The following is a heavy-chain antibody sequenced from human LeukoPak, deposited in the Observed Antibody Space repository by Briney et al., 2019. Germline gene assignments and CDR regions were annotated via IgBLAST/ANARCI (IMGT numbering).Heavy chain of an antibody. CDR3: ARAKYGTGANFDY. V-gene: IGHV4-31*03. D-gene: IGHD3-10*01. Sequence: SQTLSLTCTVSGGSISSGGYYWSWIRQHPGKGLEWIGYIYYSGSTYYNPSLKSRVTISVDTSKNQFSLKLSSVTAADTAVYYCARAKYGTGANFDYWGQGTLVTVSS. J-gene: IGHJ4*02. CDR2: IYYSGST. CDR1: GGSISSGGYY.